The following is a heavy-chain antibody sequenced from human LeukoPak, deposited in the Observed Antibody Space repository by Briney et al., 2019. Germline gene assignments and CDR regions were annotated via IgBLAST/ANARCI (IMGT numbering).Heavy chain of an antibody. J-gene: IGHJ4*02. CDR3: ATNTGTVFDY. D-gene: IGHD7-27*01. Sequence: SETLSLTCTVSGGSITPYYLTWIRQPPGRGLEWIGYVYYDGSNDYDPSLRSRVTILLDMSKHQFSLKLTSVTAADTAAYYCATNTGTVFDYCGQGIPVTVAS. CDR1: GGSITPYY. CDR2: VYYDGSN. V-gene: IGHV4-59*01.